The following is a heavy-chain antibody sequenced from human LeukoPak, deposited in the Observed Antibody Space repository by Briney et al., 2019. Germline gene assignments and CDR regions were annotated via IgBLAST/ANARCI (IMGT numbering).Heavy chain of an antibody. CDR3: ARHRLPRVYYDSSGYYHDASDI. J-gene: IGHJ3*02. V-gene: IGHV1-18*01. Sequence: ASVKVSCKASGYTFTSYGINWVRQAPGQGLEWMGWVSGYNGNTNYAQKLQGRVTMTTDTSTRTAYMELRSLRSDDTAMYYCARHRLPRVYYDSSGYYHDASDIWGQGTMVTVSS. D-gene: IGHD3-22*01. CDR2: VSGYNGNT. CDR1: GYTFTSYG.